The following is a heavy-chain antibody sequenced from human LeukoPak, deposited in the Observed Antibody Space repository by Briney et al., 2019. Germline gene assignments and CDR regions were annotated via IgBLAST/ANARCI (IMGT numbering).Heavy chain of an antibody. CDR3: ARAKGSSGWYELDY. J-gene: IGHJ4*02. CDR2: ISSSSSYI. V-gene: IGHV3-21*01. D-gene: IGHD6-19*01. Sequence: GGSLRLSCAASGFTFSSYSMNWVRQAPGKGLEWVSSISSSSSYIYYADSMKGRFTISRDNAKNSLYLQLDSLRAEDTAVYYCARAKGSSGWYELDYWGQGTLVTVSS. CDR1: GFTFSSYS.